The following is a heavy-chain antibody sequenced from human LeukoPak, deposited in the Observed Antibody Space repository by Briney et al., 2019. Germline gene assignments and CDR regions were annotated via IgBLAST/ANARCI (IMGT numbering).Heavy chain of an antibody. V-gene: IGHV1-69*04. J-gene: IGHJ4*02. CDR2: IIPILGIA. CDR3: ARDGYSGRRRYFDY. D-gene: IGHD5-12*01. Sequence: ASVTVSCKASGYTFTMYYIHWVRQAPGQGLEWMGRIIPILGIANYAQKFQGRVTITADKSTSTAYMELSSLRSEDTAVYYCARDGYSGRRRYFDYWGQGTLVTVSS. CDR1: GYTFTMYY.